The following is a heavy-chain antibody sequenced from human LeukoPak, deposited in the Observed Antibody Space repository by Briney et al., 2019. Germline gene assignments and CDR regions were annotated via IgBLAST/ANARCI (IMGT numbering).Heavy chain of an antibody. Sequence: GGSLRLSCAASGFTFRGFSMSWVRQSPTKGLEWVANIKQDGSERYYVDSVKGRFTISRDNAKNSLSLQMNNLRVKDTAMYYCARAGSHWHYVYWGQGTVVTVSS. J-gene: IGHJ4*02. CDR1: GFTFRGFS. CDR2: IKQDGSER. CDR3: ARAGSHWHYVY. D-gene: IGHD3-10*01. V-gene: IGHV3-7*01.